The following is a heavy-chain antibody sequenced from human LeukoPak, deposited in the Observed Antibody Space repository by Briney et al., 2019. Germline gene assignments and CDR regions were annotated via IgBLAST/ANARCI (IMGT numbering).Heavy chain of an antibody. D-gene: IGHD5-24*01. CDR3: ARGIRDGYNPYYFDY. J-gene: IGHJ4*02. CDR2: IIPIFGTA. Sequence: SVKVSCKASVGTFSSYAISWVRQAPGQGREWMGGIIPIFGTANYAQKFQGRVTITTDESTSTAYMELSRLRSEDTAVYYCARGIRDGYNPYYFDYWGQGTLVSVSS. V-gene: IGHV1-69*05. CDR1: VGTFSSYA.